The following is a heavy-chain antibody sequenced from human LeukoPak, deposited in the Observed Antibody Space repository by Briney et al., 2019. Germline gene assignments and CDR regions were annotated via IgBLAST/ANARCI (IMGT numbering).Heavy chain of an antibody. D-gene: IGHD3-22*01. Sequence: GGSLRLSCAAAGFTFSNYEMNWVLQVPGKGRDWVSYSSSSGSTIYADSVKGRFTISRDNAKNSLYLQMTSLRAEDTAVYYCEKDTRWGRGYYSHNYWGQGTLVNVSS. V-gene: IGHV3-48*03. CDR1: GFTFSNYE. CDR2: SSSSGSTI. CDR3: EKDTRWGRGYYSHNY. J-gene: IGHJ4*02.